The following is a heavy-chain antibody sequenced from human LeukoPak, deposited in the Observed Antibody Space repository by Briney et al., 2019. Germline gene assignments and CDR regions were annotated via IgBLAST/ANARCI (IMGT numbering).Heavy chain of an antibody. D-gene: IGHD3-22*01. V-gene: IGHV1-2*02. CDR3: ARGLHYYDSSGYYY. CDR2: INPNSGGT. Sequence: ASVKVSCKASGYTFTGYYMHWVRQAPGQGLEWMGWINPNSGGTNYAQKFQGRVTMTRDTSISTAYMELSRLRSDDTAVYYCARGLHYYDSSGYYYWGQGTLVTVSS. CDR1: GYTFTGYY. J-gene: IGHJ4*02.